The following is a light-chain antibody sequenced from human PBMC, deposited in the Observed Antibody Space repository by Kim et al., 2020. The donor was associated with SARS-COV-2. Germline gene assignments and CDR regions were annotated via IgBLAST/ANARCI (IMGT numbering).Light chain of an antibody. Sequence: SSELTQDPAVSVALGQTVRITCQGDSLRGYYASWYQQKPGQAPVLVIYNNNNRPSGIPDRFSGSDSGNTASLTITGAQAEDEADYYCNSRDSSANHYVFGTGTKVTVL. J-gene: IGLJ1*01. CDR1: SLRGYY. CDR3: NSRDSSANHYV. V-gene: IGLV3-19*01. CDR2: NNN.